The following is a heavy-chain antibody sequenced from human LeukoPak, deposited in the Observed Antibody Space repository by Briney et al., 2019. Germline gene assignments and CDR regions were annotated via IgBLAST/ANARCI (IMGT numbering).Heavy chain of an antibody. CDR2: ISYDGSNK. Sequence: GRSLRLSCAASGFTFSSYGMHWVRQAPGTGLEWVAVISYDGSNKYCADSVKGQFTISRDNSKNTLYLQMNSLRAEDTAVYYCAKQSGADRGHLDFWGQGTLVTVSS. D-gene: IGHD4/OR15-4a*01. CDR1: GFTFSSYG. V-gene: IGHV3-30*18. CDR3: AKQSGADRGHLDF. J-gene: IGHJ4*02.